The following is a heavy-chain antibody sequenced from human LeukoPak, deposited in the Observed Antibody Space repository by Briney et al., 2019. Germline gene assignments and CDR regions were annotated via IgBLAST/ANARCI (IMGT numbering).Heavy chain of an antibody. J-gene: IGHJ3*02. CDR1: GGSISSSSSY. CDR2: IYYSGSS. D-gene: IGHD2-8*01. Sequence: SETLSLTCSVSGGSISSSSSYWGWIRQPPGKGLEWIGSIYYSGSSFDNPALKSRVTISVDTSKNQFSLKLSSVTAADTAVYYCARQEAYGPKLAFDIWGQGTMVTVSP. CDR3: ARQEAYGPKLAFDI. V-gene: IGHV4-39*01.